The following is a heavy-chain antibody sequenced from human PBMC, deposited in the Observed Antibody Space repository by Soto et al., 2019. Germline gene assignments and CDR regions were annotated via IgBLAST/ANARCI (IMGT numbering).Heavy chain of an antibody. J-gene: IGHJ4*02. V-gene: IGHV4-31*03. D-gene: IGHD5-18*01. CDR1: GDSMWSGGYS. CDR3: ARGNVDTAMVG. Sequence: MDLASTVSGDSMWSGGYSGCLIRQHPGKGLEWIGYIYYSGSTYYNPSLKSRVTISVDTSKNQFSLKLSSVTAADTAVYYCARGNVDTAMVGWGQGTLVTVSS. CDR2: IYYSGST.